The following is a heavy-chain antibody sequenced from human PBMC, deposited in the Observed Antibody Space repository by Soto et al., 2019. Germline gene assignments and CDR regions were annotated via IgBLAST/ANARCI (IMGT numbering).Heavy chain of an antibody. J-gene: IGHJ4*02. D-gene: IGHD4-17*01. CDR2: IIPIFGTA. V-gene: IGHV1-69*13. CDR1: GGTFSSYA. CDR3: ASTLYGDYGFDY. Sequence: SVKVSCKASGGTFSSYAISWVRQAPGQGLEWMGGIIPIFGTANYAQKFQGRVTITADESTSTAYMELSSLRSEDTAVYYCASTLYGDYGFDYWGQGTLVTVSS.